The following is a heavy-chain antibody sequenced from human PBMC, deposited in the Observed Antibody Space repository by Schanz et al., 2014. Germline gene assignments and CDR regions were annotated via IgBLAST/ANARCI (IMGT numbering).Heavy chain of an antibody. J-gene: IGHJ6*02. CDR3: AKDDTQVNGMDV. CDR1: GFIFSHYG. Sequence: VQLVESGGGLVQPGGSLRLSCATSGFIFSHYGMHWARQAPGKGLEWVAIIWYDGSNKYYADSVRGRFTISRDDSKNMVYLQMNSLRVEDTAVYYCAKDDTQVNGMDVWGQGTTVTVSS. CDR2: IWYDGSNK. V-gene: IGHV3-30*02.